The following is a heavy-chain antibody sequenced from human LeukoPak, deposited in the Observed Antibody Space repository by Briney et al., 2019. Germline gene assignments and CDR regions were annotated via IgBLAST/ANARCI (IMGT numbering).Heavy chain of an antibody. D-gene: IGHD3-10*01. CDR3: ARRDYYSGSYVDY. J-gene: IGHJ4*02. CDR1: GFTFSSYG. V-gene: IGHV3-23*01. Sequence: GGSLRLSCAASGFTFSSYGMMWVRQAPGKGLEWASGISGSGGSIYYADSVKGRFTISRDNSKNTLYLQVNSLRVEDTALYYCARRDYYSGSYVDYWGQGTLVTVSS. CDR2: ISGSGGSI.